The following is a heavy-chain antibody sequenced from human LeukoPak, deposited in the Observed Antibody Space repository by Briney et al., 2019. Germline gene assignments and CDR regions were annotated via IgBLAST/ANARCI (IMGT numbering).Heavy chain of an antibody. J-gene: IGHJ4*02. CDR1: GFTFSRYW. D-gene: IGHD1-1*01. CDR3: ASQVSTGH. V-gene: IGHV3-74*01. Sequence: PGESLRLSCAASGFTFSRYWMLWVRHAPGKGLVWVAHISSDGRITNYADSVKGRFAISRDNAKNTLYLQMNNLRAEDTAVYYCASQVSTGHWGQGTLVTVSS. CDR2: ISSDGRIT.